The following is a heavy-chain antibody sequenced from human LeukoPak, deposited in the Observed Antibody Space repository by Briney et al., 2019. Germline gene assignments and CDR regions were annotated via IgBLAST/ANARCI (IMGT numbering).Heavy chain of an antibody. Sequence: PGGSLRLSCAASGFTFSSYAMSWVRQAPGKGLEWISYISSSGSTIYYADSVRGRFTISRDNAKNSLYLQMNSLRAEDTAVYYCARKDYYDSGSYAHFYYMDVWGKGTTVTISS. V-gene: IGHV3-48*03. D-gene: IGHD3-10*01. CDR2: ISSSGSTI. CDR3: ARKDYYDSGSYAHFYYMDV. CDR1: GFTFSSYA. J-gene: IGHJ6*03.